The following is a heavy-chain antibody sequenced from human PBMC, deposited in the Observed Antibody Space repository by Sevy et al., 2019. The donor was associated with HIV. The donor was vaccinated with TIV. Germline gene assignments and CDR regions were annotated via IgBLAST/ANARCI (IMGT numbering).Heavy chain of an antibody. CDR3: ARDGGRELNYGKDV. J-gene: IGHJ6*01. D-gene: IGHD3-10*01. CDR1: GFTFCNYS. Sequence: GGSLRLSCAASGFTFCNYSMNWVRQAPGKGLEWVSSISNGSIYIYYPDSVKGRFTTSRDNAKNSLYLQMNSLRAEDTAVYYCARDGGRELNYGKDVWGQGTTVTVSS. CDR2: ISNGSIYI. V-gene: IGHV3-21*01.